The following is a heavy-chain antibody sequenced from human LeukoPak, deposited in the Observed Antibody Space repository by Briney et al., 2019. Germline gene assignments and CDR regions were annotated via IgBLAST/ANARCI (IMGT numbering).Heavy chain of an antibody. CDR2: IYYSGST. J-gene: IGHJ4*02. CDR1: GGSISSSSYY. CDR3: AIAGYSYGTALFDY. Sequence: SETLSLTCTVSGGSISSSSYYWGWIRQPPGKGLEWIGSIYYSGSTYYNPSLKSRVTISVDTSKNQFSLKLSSVTAADTAVYYCAIAGYSYGTALFDYWDQGTLVTVSS. V-gene: IGHV4-39*01. D-gene: IGHD5-18*01.